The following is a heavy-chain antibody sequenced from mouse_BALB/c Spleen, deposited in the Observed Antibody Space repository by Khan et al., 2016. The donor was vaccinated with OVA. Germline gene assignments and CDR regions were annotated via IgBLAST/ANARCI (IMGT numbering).Heavy chain of an antibody. CDR1: GYTFTSYY. CDR2: INPTNGGP. V-gene: IGHV1S81*02. Sequence: QVQLQQPGAELVKPGASVRLSCKASGYTFTSYYIYWVTQRPGPGLEWIGEINPTNGGPNFTEKFKNKATLTVDKSSSTAYMQLSSLTSEDSAVYYCTRGGYGGFAYWGQGTLVTVSA. CDR3: TRGGYGGFAY. D-gene: IGHD3-1*01. J-gene: IGHJ3*01.